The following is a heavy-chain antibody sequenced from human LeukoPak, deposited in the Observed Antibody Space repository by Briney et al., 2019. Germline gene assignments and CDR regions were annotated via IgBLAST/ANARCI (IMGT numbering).Heavy chain of an antibody. Sequence: PSGTLSLTCALSGDSLCSSNWWSWVRQPPGKGLEGSGVIYHSGRTNYNPSLKSRVTISVDKSKNKCSLKLSSVTAADTAVYSCAIDCDTSSSSWYRYYFDYWGQGTLVTVSS. CDR3: AIDCDTSSSSWYRYYFDY. V-gene: IGHV4-4*02. D-gene: IGHD6-13*01. CDR2: IYHSGRT. J-gene: IGHJ4*02. CDR1: GDSLCSSNW.